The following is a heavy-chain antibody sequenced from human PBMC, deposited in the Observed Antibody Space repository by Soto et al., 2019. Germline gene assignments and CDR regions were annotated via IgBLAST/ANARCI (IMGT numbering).Heavy chain of an antibody. Sequence: VASVKVSCKASGGTFSSYAISWVRQAPGQGLEWMGGIIPIFGTANYAQKFQGRVTITADESTSTAYMELSSLRSEDTAVYYCARAPDSSSPNNAFDYWGHGTLVTVSS. CDR2: IIPIFGTA. D-gene: IGHD6-13*01. V-gene: IGHV1-69*13. CDR3: ARAPDSSSPNNAFDY. J-gene: IGHJ4*01. CDR1: GGTFSSYA.